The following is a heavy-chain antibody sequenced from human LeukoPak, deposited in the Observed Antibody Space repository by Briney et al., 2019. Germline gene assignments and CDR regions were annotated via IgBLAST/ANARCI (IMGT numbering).Heavy chain of an antibody. Sequence: ASVKVSCKASGYTFTGYYMHWVRQAPGQGLEWMGWINPNSGGTNYAQKFQGRVTMTRDTSISTAYMELSRLRSDDTAVYYCARERGIAVAGQLNYWGQGTLVTVSS. D-gene: IGHD6-19*01. CDR3: ARERGIAVAGQLNY. J-gene: IGHJ4*02. CDR2: INPNSGGT. CDR1: GYTFTGYY. V-gene: IGHV1-2*02.